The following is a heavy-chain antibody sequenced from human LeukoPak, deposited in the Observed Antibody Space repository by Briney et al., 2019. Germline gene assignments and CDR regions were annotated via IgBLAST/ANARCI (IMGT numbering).Heavy chain of an antibody. D-gene: IGHD3-22*01. CDR1: GFSFSNYW. CDR3: ARDANYHVSSDYYDAFDI. V-gene: IGHV3-7*01. CDR2: IRGDESRK. J-gene: IGHJ3*02. Sequence: GGSLRLSCAASGFSFSNYWMTWLRQAPGKGLEWVANIRGDESRKYYLDSVTGRFTISRDGAKNSLYLQMNSLRAEDTAVYYCARDANYHVSSDYYDAFDIWGQGIMVTVSS.